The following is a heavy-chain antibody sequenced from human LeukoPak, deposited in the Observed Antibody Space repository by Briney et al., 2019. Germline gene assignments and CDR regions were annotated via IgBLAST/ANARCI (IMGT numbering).Heavy chain of an antibody. CDR3: ARGRIGRLSDY. Sequence: SETLSLTCAVYGGSFSGYYWSWIRQPPGKGLEWIGEINHSGSTNYNPSLKNRVTISVDTSKNQFSLKLSSVTAADTAVYYCARGRIGRLSDYWGQGTLVTVSS. CDR2: INHSGST. J-gene: IGHJ4*02. V-gene: IGHV4-34*01. D-gene: IGHD6-25*01. CDR1: GGSFSGYY.